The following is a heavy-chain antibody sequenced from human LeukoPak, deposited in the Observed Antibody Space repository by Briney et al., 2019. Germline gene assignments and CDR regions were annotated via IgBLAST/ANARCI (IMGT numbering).Heavy chain of an antibody. CDR1: GGSISSYY. D-gene: IGHD6-6*01. V-gene: IGHV4-4*09. Sequence: PSETLSLTCTVSGGSISSYYWSWIRQPPGKGLEWIGYIYTSGSTNYNPSLKSRVTISVDTSKNQFSLKLSSVTAADTAVYYCARHDRPYSSSHNWFDPWGQGTLVTVSS. CDR3: ARHDRPYSSSHNWFDP. J-gene: IGHJ5*02. CDR2: IYTSGST.